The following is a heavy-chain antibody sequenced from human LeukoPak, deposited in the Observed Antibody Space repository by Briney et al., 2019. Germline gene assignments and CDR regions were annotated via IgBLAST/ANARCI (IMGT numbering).Heavy chain of an antibody. Sequence: SETLSLTCTVSGGSITSSSYSWGWIRQPPGKGLEWIASMSYSGSTYYNPSLKSRVTISVDTSRNQFSLKLSSVTAADTAVYYCAGVRWLQLGHFDYWGQGSLVTVSS. CDR1: GGSITSSSYS. J-gene: IGHJ4*02. CDR3: AGVRWLQLGHFDY. D-gene: IGHD5-24*01. V-gene: IGHV4-39*07. CDR2: MSYSGST.